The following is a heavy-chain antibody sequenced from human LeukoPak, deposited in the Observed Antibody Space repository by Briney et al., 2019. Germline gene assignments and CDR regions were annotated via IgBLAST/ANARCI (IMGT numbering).Heavy chain of an antibody. V-gene: IGHV4-59*08. CDR2: IHYSGST. Sequence: SETLSLTCTFSGGSSTSYYWNWIRQPPGKGLQWIGYIHYSGSTNYNPSLKSRATISLDTSKNQVSLKLSSVTAADTAIYYCARRASGSYPDYFDYWGQGILVTVSS. D-gene: IGHD1-26*01. CDR1: GGSSTSYY. CDR3: ARRASGSYPDYFDY. J-gene: IGHJ4*02.